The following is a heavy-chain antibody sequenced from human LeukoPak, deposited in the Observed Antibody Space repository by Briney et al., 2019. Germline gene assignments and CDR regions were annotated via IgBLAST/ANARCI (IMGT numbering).Heavy chain of an antibody. CDR3: ARQSNWNDGIFDY. V-gene: IGHV4-34*01. J-gene: IGHJ4*02. CDR1: GGSFSGYY. CDR2: INHSGST. Sequence: SETLSLTCAVYGGSFSGYYWSWIRQPPGKGLEWIGEINHSGSTNYNPSLKSRVTISVDTSKNQFSLKLSSVTAADTAVYYCARQSNWNDGIFDYWGQGTLVTVSS. D-gene: IGHD1-1*01.